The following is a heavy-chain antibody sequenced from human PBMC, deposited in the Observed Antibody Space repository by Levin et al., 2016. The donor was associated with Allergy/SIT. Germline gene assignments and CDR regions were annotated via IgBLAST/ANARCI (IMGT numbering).Heavy chain of an antibody. D-gene: IGHD6-6*01. V-gene: IGHV1-2*04. CDR1: GYTFTGYY. Sequence: VSVKVSCKASGYTFTGYYMHWVRQAPGQGLEWMGWINPNSGGTNYAQKFQGWVTMTRDTSISTAYMELSRLRSDDTAVYYCARGADRYSSSSPSDMDVWGQGTTVTVSS. CDR2: INPNSGGT. CDR3: ARGADRYSSSSPSDMDV. J-gene: IGHJ6*02.